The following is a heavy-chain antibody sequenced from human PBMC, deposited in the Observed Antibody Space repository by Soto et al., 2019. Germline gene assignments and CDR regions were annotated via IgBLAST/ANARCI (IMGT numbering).Heavy chain of an antibody. V-gene: IGHV4-4*02. CDR1: GGSISTSNW. CDR3: ARARATIAAAAIFAC. D-gene: IGHD6-13*01. CDR2: VYRTGST. J-gene: IGHJ4*02. Sequence: QVQLQESGPGLVKPSGTLSLTCAVSGGSISTSNWWSWVRQPPGKGLEWIGEVYRTGSTNYNPSLESRLTISVDKSRNHFSLKLTSVTAADTAVHYCARARATIAAAAIFACWGQGTLVTVSS.